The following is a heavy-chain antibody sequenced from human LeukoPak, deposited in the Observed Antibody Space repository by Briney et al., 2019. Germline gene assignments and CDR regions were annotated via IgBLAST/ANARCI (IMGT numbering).Heavy chain of an antibody. D-gene: IGHD3-16*02. V-gene: IGHV3-30*03. Sequence: PGGSLRLSCAVSGFTFTGFGRHWVPRAPGRGREGWAVWSYDGINKFYADFVKGRFTISRDNAKNSLYLQMNSLRAEDTAVYYCARDLKRLGELSSLPDYWGQGTLVTVSS. CDR3: ARDLKRLGELSSLPDY. CDR2: WSYDGINK. J-gene: IGHJ4*02. CDR1: GFTFTGFG.